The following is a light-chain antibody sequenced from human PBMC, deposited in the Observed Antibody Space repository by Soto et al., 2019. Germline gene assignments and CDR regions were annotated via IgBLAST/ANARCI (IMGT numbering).Light chain of an antibody. V-gene: IGKV1-39*01. Sequence: DIQMTQSPSSLSASVGDSVTITCRASQSISPYLNWYQHIPGKACKLLISAASSLQGGVPSRFSVGGSGTDFTVTITSLQPEDSATYYCQQSDTPPYTFGQGTKLEIK. CDR3: QQSDTPPYT. CDR2: AAS. J-gene: IGKJ2*01. CDR1: QSISPY.